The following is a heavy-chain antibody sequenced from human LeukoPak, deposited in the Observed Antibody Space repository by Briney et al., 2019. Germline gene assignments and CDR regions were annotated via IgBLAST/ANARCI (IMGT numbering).Heavy chain of an antibody. CDR2: INAGAST. CDR1: GFNFSKYA. D-gene: IGHD1-26*01. J-gene: IGHJ4*02. CDR3: AKDGRSTSPR. Sequence: QSGGSLRLSCAASGFNFSKYAMSWVRQAPGKGLEWVSGINAGASTDYADSVRGRFAISRDNSKNTLYLQMNSLRAEDTALYYRAKDGRSTSPRWGQGTLVTVSS. V-gene: IGHV3-23*01.